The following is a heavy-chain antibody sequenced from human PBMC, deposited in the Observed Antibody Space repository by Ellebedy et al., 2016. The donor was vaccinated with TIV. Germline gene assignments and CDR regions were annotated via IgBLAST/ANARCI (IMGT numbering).Heavy chain of an antibody. Sequence: SETLSLTCTVSGGSISSGDYYWSWIRQPPGKGLEWIGYIYYDGRTCYNPSLRSLFTISVDTSKNQFSLKLSSVTAADTAVYYCARGGSGFDYWGQGTLVTVSS. D-gene: IGHD6-19*01. CDR2: IYYDGRT. CDR1: GGSISSGDYY. V-gene: IGHV4-30-4*02. CDR3: ARGGSGFDY. J-gene: IGHJ4*02.